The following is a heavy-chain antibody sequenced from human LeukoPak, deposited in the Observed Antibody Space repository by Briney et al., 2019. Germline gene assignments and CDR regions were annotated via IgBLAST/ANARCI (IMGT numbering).Heavy chain of an antibody. J-gene: IGHJ5*02. D-gene: IGHD4-17*01. CDR1: GFTCRSCG. CDR3: ARAPGEGWFDP. V-gene: IGHV3-7*01. CDR2: IKQDGSEK. Sequence: PGGSLRLVCAAAGFTCRSCGMSWVRQAPGKGLEWVASIKQDGSEKYYVDSVKGRFTISRDNAKNSLYLQMNSLRAEDTALYYCARAPGEGWFDPWGQGTLVTVSS.